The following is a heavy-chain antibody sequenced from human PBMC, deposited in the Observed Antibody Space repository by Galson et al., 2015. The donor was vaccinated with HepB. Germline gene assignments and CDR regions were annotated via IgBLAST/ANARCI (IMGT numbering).Heavy chain of an antibody. V-gene: IGHV3-66*01. CDR3: ARGVSDNDDRSGPGY. CDR1: GFTVSSNY. D-gene: IGHD3-22*01. CDR2: IYSDGST. Sequence: SLRLSCAASGFTVSSNYMNWVRQTPGKGLEWVSVIYSDGSTYYTDSVKGRFTISRDNSKNTLYLQMDSLRSEDTAVYYCARGVSDNDDRSGPGYRGQGPLAAVSS. J-gene: IGHJ4*02.